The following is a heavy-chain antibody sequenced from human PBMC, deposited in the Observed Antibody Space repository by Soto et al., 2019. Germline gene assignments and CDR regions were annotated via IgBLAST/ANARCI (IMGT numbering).Heavy chain of an antibody. CDR1: GGTFTYYG. V-gene: IGHV1-69*01. CDR2: IIPIIGPA. Sequence: QVQLVQSGAEVKRPGSSVKLSCKASGGTFTYYGISWVRQAPGQGLEWMGGIIPIIGPATYAQKFQCRLTMTADQSTSTAYMELSSLGSEDTALYYCARDLGTTIAGPPRRETYGGLDPWGQGTLVTVSS. D-gene: IGHD3-22*01. J-gene: IGHJ5*02. CDR3: ARDLGTTIAGPPRRETYGGLDP.